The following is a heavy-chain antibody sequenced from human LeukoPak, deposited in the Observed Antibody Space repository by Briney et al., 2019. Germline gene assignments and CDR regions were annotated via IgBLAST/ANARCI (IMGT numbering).Heavy chain of an antibody. D-gene: IGHD1-1*01. Sequence: GGSLRLSCAASGFTFSRYAMSWVRQAPGKGLEWVSAISGSGGSTYYADSVKGRFTISRDNSKNTLYLQMNSLRAEDTAVYYCAKTDNWNDVFDYWGQGTLVTVSS. CDR3: AKTDNWNDVFDY. V-gene: IGHV3-23*01. J-gene: IGHJ4*02. CDR2: ISGSGGST. CDR1: GFTFSRYA.